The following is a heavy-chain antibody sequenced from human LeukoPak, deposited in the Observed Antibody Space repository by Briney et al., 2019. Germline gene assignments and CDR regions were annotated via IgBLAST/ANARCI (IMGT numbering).Heavy chain of an antibody. CDR3: ARDMEDIVVVPAAAYYYYYGMDV. Sequence: GGFLRLSCAASGFTFSSYSMNWVRQAPGKGLEWVSSISSSSSYIYYADSVKGRFTISRDNAKNSLYLQMNSLRAEDTAVYYCARDMEDIVVVPAAAYYYYYGMDVWGQGTTVTVSS. CDR2: ISSSSSYI. V-gene: IGHV3-21*01. D-gene: IGHD2-2*01. CDR1: GFTFSSYS. J-gene: IGHJ6*02.